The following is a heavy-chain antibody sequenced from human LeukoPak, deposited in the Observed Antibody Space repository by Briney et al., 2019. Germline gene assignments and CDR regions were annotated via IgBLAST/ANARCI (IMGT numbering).Heavy chain of an antibody. V-gene: IGHV3-64*01. J-gene: IGHJ4*02. D-gene: IGHD3-10*01. CDR1: GFTLSNYA. Sequence: PGGSLRLSCAASGFTLSNYAMHWVRQAPGKGLEYVSGISSNEGSTYYANSVKGRFTISRDSSKNTLYLQMGSLRAEDMAVYFCARDGYYGSGSSLYGYYFDYWGQGTLVTVSS. CDR3: ARDGYYGSGSSLYGYYFDY. CDR2: ISSNEGST.